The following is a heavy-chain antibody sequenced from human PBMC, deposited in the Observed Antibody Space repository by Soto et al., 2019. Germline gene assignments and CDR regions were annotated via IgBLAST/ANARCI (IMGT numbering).Heavy chain of an antibody. CDR1: GFTFSSYE. CDR3: ARDDGLPRGMDV. J-gene: IGHJ6*02. V-gene: IGHV3-48*03. CDR2: ISSSGSTI. Sequence: EVQLVESGGGLVQPGGSLRLSCAASGFTFSSYEMNWVRQAPGKGLEWVSYISSSGSTIYYADSVKGRFTISRDNAKNSLYLQMNSLRAEDTAVYYCARDDGLPRGMDVWGQGTTVTVSS. D-gene: IGHD3-9*01.